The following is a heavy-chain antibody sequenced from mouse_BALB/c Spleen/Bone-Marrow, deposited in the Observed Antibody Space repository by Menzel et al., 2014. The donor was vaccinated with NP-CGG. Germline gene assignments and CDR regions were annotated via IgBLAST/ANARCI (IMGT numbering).Heavy chain of an antibody. D-gene: IGHD1-1*01. V-gene: IGHV1-7*01. Sequence: VKVVESGAELAKPGASVKMSCKASGYTFTSYWMHWVKQRPGQGLEWIGYINPSTGYTEYNQKFKDKATLTADKSSSXAYMQLSSLTSEDSAVYYCARQITTVDYAMDYWGQGTSVTVSS. J-gene: IGHJ4*01. CDR2: INPSTGYT. CDR3: ARQITTVDYAMDY. CDR1: GYTFTSYW.